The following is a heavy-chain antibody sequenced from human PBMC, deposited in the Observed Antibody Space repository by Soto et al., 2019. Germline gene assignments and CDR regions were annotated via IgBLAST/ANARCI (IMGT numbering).Heavy chain of an antibody. V-gene: IGHV4-59*01. CDR3: ARAYSSSSRWFDP. CDR2: IYYSGST. CDR1: GGSISSYY. D-gene: IGHD6-6*01. J-gene: IGHJ5*02. Sequence: SETLSLTCTVSGGSISSYYWSWIRQPPGKGLEWIGYIYYSGSTNYNPSLKSRVTISVDTSKNQFSLKLSSVTAADPALYYCARAYSSSSRWFDPWGQGTLVTVSS.